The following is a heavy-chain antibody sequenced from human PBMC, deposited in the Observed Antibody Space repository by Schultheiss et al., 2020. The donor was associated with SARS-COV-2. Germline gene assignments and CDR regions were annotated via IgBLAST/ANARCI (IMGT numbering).Heavy chain of an antibody. CDR2: INHSGST. J-gene: IGHJ3*02. V-gene: IGHV4-34*01. CDR1: GGSFSGYY. CDR3: ARGHSPYRQTRAEAFDI. D-gene: IGHD2-2*01. Sequence: GSLRLSCAVYGGSFSGYYWSWIRQPPGKGLEWIGEINHSGSTNYNPSLKSRVTISVDTSKNQFSLKLSSVTAADTAVYYCARGHSPYRQTRAEAFDIWGQGTMVTVSS.